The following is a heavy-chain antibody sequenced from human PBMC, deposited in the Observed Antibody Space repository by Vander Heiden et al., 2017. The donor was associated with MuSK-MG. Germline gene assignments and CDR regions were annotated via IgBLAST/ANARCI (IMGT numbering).Heavy chain of an antibody. D-gene: IGHD3-10*01. CDR1: GFTFSDYY. CDR3: ARHAISGYLY. J-gene: IGHJ4*02. V-gene: IGHV3-11*01. CDR2: ISSGGMVI. Sequence: QVYLLESGGGLVTPGGSLRRSCAASGFTFSDYYMSWIRQGPGQGLEWMSYISSGGMVIQYADSVKGRFTIARDNAKNSVYRQMNSRGAEDAAGEDGARHAISGYLYLGQGALVKVS.